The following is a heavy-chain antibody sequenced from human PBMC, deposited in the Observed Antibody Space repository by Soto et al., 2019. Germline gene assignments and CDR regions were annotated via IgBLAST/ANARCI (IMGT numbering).Heavy chain of an antibody. CDR3: AGHNYYGLYYYYYYGMDV. CDR2: IYYSGST. J-gene: IGHJ6*02. CDR1: GGSISSYY. D-gene: IGHD3-10*01. V-gene: IGHV4-59*08. Sequence: SETLSLTCTVSGGSISSYYWSWIRQPPGKGLEWIGCIYYSGSTNYNPSLKSRVTISVDTSKNQFSLKLSSVTAADTAVYYCAGHNYYGLYYYYYYGMDVWGQGTTVTVSS.